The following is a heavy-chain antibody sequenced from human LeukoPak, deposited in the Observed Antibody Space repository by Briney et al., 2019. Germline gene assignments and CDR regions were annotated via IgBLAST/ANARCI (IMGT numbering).Heavy chain of an antibody. CDR2: INHSGST. CDR1: GGSFSGYY. J-gene: IGHJ4*02. D-gene: IGHD2-15*01. Sequence: SETLSLTCAVYGGSFSGYYWSWTRQPPGKGLEWIGEINHSGSTNYNPSLKSRVTISVDTSKNQFSLKLSSVTAADTAVYYCARPPCSGGSCYFDYWGQGTLVTVSS. V-gene: IGHV4-34*01. CDR3: ARPPCSGGSCYFDY.